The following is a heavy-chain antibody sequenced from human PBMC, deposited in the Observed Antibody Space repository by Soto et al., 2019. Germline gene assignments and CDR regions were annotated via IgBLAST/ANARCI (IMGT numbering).Heavy chain of an antibody. CDR3: ARGYNWLDP. J-gene: IGHJ5*02. V-gene: IGHV3-53*01. Sequence: EVQVVESGGGLIQPGDSLRLSCAASGFTVSSNYMTWVRQAPGKGLEWVSVIHDGGSTYYAASVKGRFTISRDKSKNTLYLQMNSLRAEDTAVYYCARGYNWLDPWGQGTLVTVSS. CDR2: IHDGGST. CDR1: GFTVSSNY.